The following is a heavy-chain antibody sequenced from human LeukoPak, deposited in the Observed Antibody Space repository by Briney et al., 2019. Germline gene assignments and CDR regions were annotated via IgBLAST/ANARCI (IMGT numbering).Heavy chain of an antibody. V-gene: IGHV3-13*01. D-gene: IGHD6-19*01. CDR2: VGISGDT. J-gene: IGHJ4*02. Sequence: GGSLRLSCAASGFTFRSYDMHWVRQVTGKDLEGVSAVGISGDTYYAGSVKGRCTISRENSKNSLYLQMNSLPAGDTAVYYCVRGGIQVSGIDEIDYWGQGTLVTVSS. CDR3: VRGGIQVSGIDEIDY. CDR1: GFTFRSYD.